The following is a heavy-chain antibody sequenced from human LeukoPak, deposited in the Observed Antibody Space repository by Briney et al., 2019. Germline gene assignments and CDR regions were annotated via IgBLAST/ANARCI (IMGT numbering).Heavy chain of an antibody. CDR1: GLTFSSYS. D-gene: IGHD6-19*01. CDR2: ISSSSSYI. V-gene: IGHV3-21*01. CDR3: ARDVRAVAAHFDY. J-gene: IGHJ4*02. Sequence: PGGSLRLSCAASGLTFSSYSMNWVRQAPGKGLEWVSSISSSSSYIYYADSVKGRFTISRDNAKNSLYLQMNSLRAEDTAVYYCARDVRAVAAHFDYWGQGTLVTVSS.